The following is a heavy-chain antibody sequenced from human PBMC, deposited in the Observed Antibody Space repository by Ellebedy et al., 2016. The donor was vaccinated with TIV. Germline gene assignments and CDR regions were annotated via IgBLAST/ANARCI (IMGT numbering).Heavy chain of an antibody. CDR2: INSGGRTT. J-gene: IGHJ4*02. Sequence: GESLKISCVASGFTFSGYAMSWVRQAPGKGLEWVSGINSGGRTTSYADSVKGRFTISRDNFKNTLYLQMNSLRADDTAIYYCARGKSGTYIHHAFDSWGQGTLVTVSS. D-gene: IGHD1-14*01. V-gene: IGHV3-23*01. CDR1: GFTFSGYA. CDR3: ARGKSGTYIHHAFDS.